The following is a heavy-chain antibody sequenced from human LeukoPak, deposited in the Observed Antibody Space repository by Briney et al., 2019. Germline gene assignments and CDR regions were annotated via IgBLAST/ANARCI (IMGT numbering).Heavy chain of an antibody. D-gene: IGHD1-14*01. Sequence: RGESLKISCEASEDTFNNYWIAWVRQVPGKGREWLGIIFPGDSDTRYSPSLQGHVTISADKSVSTAYLQWVSLKASDSAMYYCVRDRNGRYAFDIWGLGTRVTVSS. CDR3: VRDRNGRYAFDI. CDR2: IFPGDSDT. V-gene: IGHV5-51*01. CDR1: EDTFNNYW. J-gene: IGHJ3*02.